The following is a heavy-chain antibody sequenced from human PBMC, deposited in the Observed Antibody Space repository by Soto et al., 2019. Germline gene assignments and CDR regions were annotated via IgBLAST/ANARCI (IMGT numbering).Heavy chain of an antibody. J-gene: IGHJ4*02. Sequence: ASVKVSCKASGYTFTSYGISWVRQAPGQGLEWMGWISAYNGNTNYAQKLQGRVTMTTDTSTSTAYMELRSLRSDDTAVYYCARIPSIAAAEPIDSWGQGTLVTVSS. CDR2: ISAYNGNT. CDR1: GYTFTSYG. D-gene: IGHD6-13*01. V-gene: IGHV1-18*04. CDR3: ARIPSIAAAEPIDS.